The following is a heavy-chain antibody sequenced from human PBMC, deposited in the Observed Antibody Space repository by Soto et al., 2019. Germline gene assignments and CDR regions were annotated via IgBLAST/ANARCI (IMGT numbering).Heavy chain of an antibody. Sequence: QVQLVQSGAEVKKPGSSVKVSCKASGGTFGRYTLSWVRQAPGQGLEWMGWIIPILETANYARRFQGRLTMTADTSTGTAYMDLSGLKSDDTGVYYCARGGKLGGDLDVCGKGTQVTVSS. CDR2: IIPILETA. V-gene: IGHV1-69*08. CDR3: ARGGKLGGDLDV. D-gene: IGHD3-10*01. CDR1: GGTFGRYT. J-gene: IGHJ6*04.